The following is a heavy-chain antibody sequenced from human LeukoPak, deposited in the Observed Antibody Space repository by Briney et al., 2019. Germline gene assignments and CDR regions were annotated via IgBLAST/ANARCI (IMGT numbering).Heavy chain of an antibody. CDR2: INQDGSEK. Sequence: GGSLRLSCAASGFSITNYWMTWVRQAPGKGLEGVANINQDGSEKFYVDSVTGRFSISRDNAKNSLYLQMNSLRAEDTATYFCAREGRGDYHIWGQGTMVTVSS. V-gene: IGHV3-7*01. J-gene: IGHJ3*02. CDR1: GFSITNYW. D-gene: IGHD4-17*01. CDR3: AREGRGDYHI.